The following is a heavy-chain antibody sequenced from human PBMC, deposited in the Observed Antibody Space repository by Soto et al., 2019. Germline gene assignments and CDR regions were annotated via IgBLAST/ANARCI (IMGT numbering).Heavy chain of an antibody. J-gene: IGHJ5*02. V-gene: IGHV4-59*08. D-gene: IGHD2-15*01. CDR3: ASQYCSGGSCSSWFDP. CDR1: GGSISSYY. Sequence: SETLSLTCTVSGGSISSYYWSWIRQPPGKGLEWIGYIYYSGSTNYSPSLKSRVTISVDTSKNQFSLKLSSVTAADTAVYYCASQYCSGGSCSSWFDPWGQGTLVTVSS. CDR2: IYYSGST.